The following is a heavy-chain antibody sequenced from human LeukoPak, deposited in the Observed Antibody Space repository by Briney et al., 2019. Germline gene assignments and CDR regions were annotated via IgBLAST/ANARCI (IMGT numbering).Heavy chain of an antibody. CDR1: GGSISSGGYS. J-gene: IGHJ3*02. CDR3: ARTPNYYDTSGRRWAFDI. V-gene: IGHV4-30-2*01. Sequence: PSQTLSLTCAVSGGSISSGGYSWSWIRQPPGKGLEWIGEINHSGSTNYNPSLKSRVTIAVDTSKNQLSLKLSSVTAADTAVYYCARTPNYYDTSGRRWAFDIWGQGTMITVSS. D-gene: IGHD3-22*01. CDR2: INHSGST.